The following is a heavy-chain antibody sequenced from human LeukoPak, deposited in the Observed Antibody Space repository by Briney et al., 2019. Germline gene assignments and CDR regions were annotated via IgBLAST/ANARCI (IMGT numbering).Heavy chain of an antibody. CDR2: IWYDGSNK. CDR1: GFTFSSYG. CDR3: ARGGGEGYDSSAFDI. V-gene: IGHV3-33*01. J-gene: IGHJ3*02. D-gene: IGHD3-22*01. Sequence: PGGSLRLSCAASGFTFSSYGMHWVRQAPGKGLEWVAVIWYDGSNKYYADSVKGRFTISRDNSKNTLYLQMNSLRAEDTAVYYCARGGGEGYDSSAFDIWGQGTMVTVSS.